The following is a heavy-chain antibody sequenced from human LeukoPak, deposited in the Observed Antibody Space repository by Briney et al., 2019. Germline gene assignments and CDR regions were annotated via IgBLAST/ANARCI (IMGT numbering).Heavy chain of an antibody. D-gene: IGHD4-11*01. CDR2: ISGSGGST. V-gene: IGHV3-23*01. CDR1: GFIFSSYA. Sequence: GGSLRLSCAASGFIFSSYAMSWVRQAPGKGLEWVSGISGSGGSTYYADSVKGRFTISRDNSKNTLYLQMNSLRAEDTAVYYCAKDIVEGPYDYSDYGPDYWGQGTLVTVSS. CDR3: AKDIVEGPYDYSDYGPDY. J-gene: IGHJ4*02.